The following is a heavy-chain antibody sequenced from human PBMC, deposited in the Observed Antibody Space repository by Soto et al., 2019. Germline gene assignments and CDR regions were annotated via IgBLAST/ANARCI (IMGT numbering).Heavy chain of an antibody. V-gene: IGHV3-74*01. CDR2: ISSDGSST. CDR3: ARDVDADFRTDFDY. Sequence: GGSLRLSCAASGFTFSNYWMHWVRQAPGKGLEWVSRISSDGSSTTYADSVKGRFTISRDNAENSVYLEMESLRDEDTALYYCARDVDADFRTDFDYWGRGTLVTVSS. D-gene: IGHD4-17*01. CDR1: GFTFSNYW. J-gene: IGHJ4*02.